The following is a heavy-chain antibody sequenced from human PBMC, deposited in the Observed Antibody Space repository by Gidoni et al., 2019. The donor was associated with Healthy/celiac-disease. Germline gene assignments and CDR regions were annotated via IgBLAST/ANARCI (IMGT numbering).Heavy chain of an antibody. CDR3: ARDRYGGFDY. V-gene: IGHV3-30-3*01. D-gene: IGHD4-17*01. Sequence: QVQLVESGGGVVQPGRSLRLSSAASGFTFSSYAMHWVRQAPGKGLEWVAVISYDGSNKYYADSVKGRFTISRDNSKNTLYLQMNSLRAEDTAVYYCARDRYGGFDYWGQGTLVTVSS. J-gene: IGHJ4*02. CDR2: ISYDGSNK. CDR1: GFTFSSYA.